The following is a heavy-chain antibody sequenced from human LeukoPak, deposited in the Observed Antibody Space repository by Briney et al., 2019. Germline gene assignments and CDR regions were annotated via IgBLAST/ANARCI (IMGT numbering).Heavy chain of an antibody. CDR1: GGSVSGYY. V-gene: IGHV4-34*01. D-gene: IGHD3-10*01. CDR3: ARFYGSGTYSPRGDYYYYMDV. J-gene: IGHJ6*03. Sequence: SETLSLTCSVYGGSVSGYYWSWIRQPPGKGLQWIGEVNHSGSTNYNPSLKSRVTMSVDTSKNQFSLKLSSVTAADTAVYYCARFYGSGTYSPRGDYYYYMDVWGKGTTVTISS. CDR2: VNHSGST.